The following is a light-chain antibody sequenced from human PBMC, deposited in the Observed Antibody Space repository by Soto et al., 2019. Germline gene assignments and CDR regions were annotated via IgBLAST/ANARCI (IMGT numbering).Light chain of an antibody. J-gene: IGLJ3*02. CDR1: SSDVGSYNL. Sequence: QSALTQPASVSGSPGQSITISCTGTSSDVGSYNLVSWYQQHPGKAPKLMIYEGSKRPSGVSNRFSGSKSGNTASLTISGLQAEDEADYYCCSYAGSTVFGGGTKLNVL. CDR3: CSYAGSTV. V-gene: IGLV2-23*01. CDR2: EGS.